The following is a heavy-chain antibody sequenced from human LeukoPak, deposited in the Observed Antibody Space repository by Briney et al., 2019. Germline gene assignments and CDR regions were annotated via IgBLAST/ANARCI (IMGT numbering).Heavy chain of an antibody. Sequence: GASVKVSCKASGGTFSSYAISWVRQAPGQGLEWMGGIIPIFGTANYAQKFQGRVTITADKSTSTAYMELSSLRSEDTAVYYCAGTGLDYDILTGYPYEYFQHWGQGTLVTVSS. CDR1: GGTFSSYA. V-gene: IGHV1-69*06. J-gene: IGHJ1*01. CDR2: IIPIFGTA. CDR3: AGTGLDYDILTGYPYEYFQH. D-gene: IGHD3-9*01.